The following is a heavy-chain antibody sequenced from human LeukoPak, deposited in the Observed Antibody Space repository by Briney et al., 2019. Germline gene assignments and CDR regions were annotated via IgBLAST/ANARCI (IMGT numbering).Heavy chain of an antibody. CDR3: AKCTQWQYNSGMDV. D-gene: IGHD1-1*01. Sequence: PGGSLRLSCAASGFTLSSYGMSWVRQAPGKGLEWVSAISGRGGSTYYADSVKGRFTISRDNSKNTLYLQMNSLRAEDTAVFYCAKCTQWQYNSGMDVWGQGTTVTVSS. J-gene: IGHJ6*02. CDR2: ISGRGGST. V-gene: IGHV3-23*01. CDR1: GFTLSSYG.